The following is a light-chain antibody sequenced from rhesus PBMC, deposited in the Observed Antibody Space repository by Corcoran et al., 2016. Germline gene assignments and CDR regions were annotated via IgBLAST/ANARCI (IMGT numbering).Light chain of an antibody. Sequence: DIQMTQSPSSLSAFVGDRVTVICRASQGINKELSWYQQKPGKAPTLLIYAASGLQTGVSSRFRGSGSGTGYTLTISGLQPEDVATYYCLQSYTTPYSFGQGTKVEIK. CDR3: LQSYTTPYS. CDR2: AAS. J-gene: IGKJ2*01. CDR1: QGINKE. V-gene: IGKV1-94*01.